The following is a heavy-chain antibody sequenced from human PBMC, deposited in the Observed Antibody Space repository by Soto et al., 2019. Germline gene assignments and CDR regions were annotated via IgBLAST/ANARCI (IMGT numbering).Heavy chain of an antibody. V-gene: IGHV3-30-3*01. J-gene: IGHJ6*02. CDR1: GFTFSSYA. D-gene: IGHD2-15*01. Sequence: QVQLVESGGGVVQPGRSLRLSCAASGFTFSSYAMHWVRQAPGKGLEWVAVISYDGNNKYYADSVKGRFTISRDNSKNTLYLQMNSLRAEDTAVYYCARAGCAGGSCYTLVGLRYGMDVWGQGTTVTVSS. CDR2: ISYDGNNK. CDR3: ARAGCAGGSCYTLVGLRYGMDV.